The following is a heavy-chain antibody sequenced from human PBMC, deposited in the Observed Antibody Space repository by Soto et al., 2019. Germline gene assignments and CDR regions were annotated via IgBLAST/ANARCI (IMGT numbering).Heavy chain of an antibody. CDR3: ARDLNCYASSADTDTTDY. V-gene: IGHV3-21*01. D-gene: IGHD3-22*01. J-gene: IGHJ4*02. CDR2: ISSTSTYI. CDR1: GFTFSTYS. Sequence: EVLLVESGGGLVKPGGSLRLSCAASGFTFSTYSINWVRQAPGKGLEWVSSISSTSTYIYYADSVKGRFTISRDNAKNSVYLQMNSLRAEDTAVYYCARDLNCYASSADTDTTDYWGQGTLVTVSS.